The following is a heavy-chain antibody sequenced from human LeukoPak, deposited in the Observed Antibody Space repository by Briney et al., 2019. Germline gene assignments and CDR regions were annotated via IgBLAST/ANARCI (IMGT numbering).Heavy chain of an antibody. Sequence: ESGPTLVNPTQTLTLTCTFSGFSLSTSGVGVGWIRQPPGKALEWLALIYWDDDKRYSPSLKSRLTITKDTSKNQVVLTMTNMDPVDTATYYCAHTRPLYCSGGSCYCPIFDYWGQGTLVTVSS. CDR3: AHTRPLYCSGGSCYCPIFDY. J-gene: IGHJ4*02. CDR1: GFSLSTSGVG. V-gene: IGHV2-5*02. D-gene: IGHD2-15*01. CDR2: IYWDDDK.